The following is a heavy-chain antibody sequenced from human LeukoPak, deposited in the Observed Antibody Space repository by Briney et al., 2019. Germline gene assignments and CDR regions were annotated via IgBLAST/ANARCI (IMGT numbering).Heavy chain of an antibody. V-gene: IGHV3-11*04. CDR3: ARDQFTMVRVEAFDI. D-gene: IGHD3-10*01. J-gene: IGHJ3*02. CDR2: ISSSGSTI. CDR1: GFTFSDYY. Sequence: GGSLRLSCAASGFTFSDYYMSWIRQAPGKGLEWVSYISSSGSTIYYADSVKGRFTISRDNAKNSLYLQMNSLRAEDTAVYYCARDQFTMVRVEAFDIWGQGTMVTVSS.